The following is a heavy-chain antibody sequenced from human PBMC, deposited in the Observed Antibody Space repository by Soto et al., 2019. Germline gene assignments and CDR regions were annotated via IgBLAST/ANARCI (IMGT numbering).Heavy chain of an antibody. V-gene: IGHV1-8*01. CDR2: MNPNSGNT. D-gene: IGHD1-26*01. J-gene: IGHJ3*02. Sequence: ASVKVSCKASGYTFTSYDINWVRQATGQGLECMGWMNPNSGNTGYAQKSQGRVTMTGXTXXSXXXMXLXXLRXKXTAVYYCASLIVGDTIDAFDIWGQGTMVTVSS. CDR3: ASLIVGDTIDAFDI. CDR1: GYTFTSYD.